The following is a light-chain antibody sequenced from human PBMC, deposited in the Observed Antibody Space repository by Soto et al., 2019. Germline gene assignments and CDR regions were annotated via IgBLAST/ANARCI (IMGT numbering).Light chain of an antibody. V-gene: IGKV1-33*01. J-gene: IGKJ2*01. Sequence: DIQMTQSPSSLSASVGDRVTITCQASQDISNYLNWYQQKPGKAPKLLIYDASNLETGVPSRFSGSGSGTDFTFTISSLQPDDIATYYCQQYDNLPTFGQGTKLEIK. CDR2: DAS. CDR3: QQYDNLPT. CDR1: QDISNY.